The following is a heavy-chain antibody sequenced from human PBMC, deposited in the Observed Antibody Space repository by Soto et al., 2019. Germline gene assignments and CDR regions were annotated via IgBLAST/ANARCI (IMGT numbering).Heavy chain of an antibody. CDR2: INHSGST. CDR3: ARGPRKVRGVIIRWFDP. V-gene: IGHV4-34*01. D-gene: IGHD3-10*01. CDR1: GGSFSGYY. Sequence: PSETLSLTCAVYGGSFSGYYWSWICQPPGKGLEWIGEINHSGSTNYNPSLKSRVTISVDTSKNQFSLKLSSVTAADTAVYYCARGPRKVRGVIIRWFDPWGQGTLVTVSS. J-gene: IGHJ5*02.